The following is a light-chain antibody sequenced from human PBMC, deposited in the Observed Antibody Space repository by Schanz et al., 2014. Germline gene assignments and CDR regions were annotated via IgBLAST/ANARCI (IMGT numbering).Light chain of an antibody. CDR2: GNS. CDR3: QSYDSSLSAHVV. J-gene: IGLJ2*01. CDR1: SSNIGAGFD. V-gene: IGLV1-40*01. Sequence: QSVLTQPPSVSGAPGQRVSFSCTGNSSNIGAGFDVHWYRHLPGTAPKLLIYGNSNRPSGVPDRFSGSKSGTSASLAITGLQAEDEGDYYCQSYDSSLSAHVVFGGGTKLTVL.